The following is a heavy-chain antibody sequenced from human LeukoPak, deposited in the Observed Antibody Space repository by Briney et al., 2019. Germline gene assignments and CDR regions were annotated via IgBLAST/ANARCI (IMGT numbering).Heavy chain of an antibody. CDR3: ARRFCSSTSCSQYYMDV. D-gene: IGHD2-2*01. CDR2: ISAYNGNT. V-gene: IGHV1-18*01. J-gene: IGHJ6*03. CDR1: GYTFTSYG. Sequence: ASVKVSCKASGYTFTSYGISWVRQASGQGLEWMGWISAYNGNTNYAQKLQGRVTMTTDTSTSTAYMELRSLRSDDTAVYYCARRFCSSTSCSQYYMDVWGKGTTVTVSS.